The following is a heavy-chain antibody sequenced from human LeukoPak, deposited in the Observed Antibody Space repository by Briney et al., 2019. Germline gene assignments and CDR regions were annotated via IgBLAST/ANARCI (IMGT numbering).Heavy chain of an antibody. CDR1: GGSISGYY. J-gene: IGHJ5*02. CDR3: ARGPHRNWFDP. CDR2: IYYSGST. V-gene: IGHV4-59*01. Sequence: SETLSLTCTVSGGSISGYYWTWIRQPPGKGLEWIGYIYYSGSTNYNPSLKSRVTISVDTSKNQFSLKLSSVTAADTAVYYCARGPHRNWFDPWGQGTLVTVSS.